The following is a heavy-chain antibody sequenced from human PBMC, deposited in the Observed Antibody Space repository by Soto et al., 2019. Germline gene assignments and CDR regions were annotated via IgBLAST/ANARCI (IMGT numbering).Heavy chain of an antibody. J-gene: IGHJ6*02. CDR3: ARDPSTTGYYGLDV. CDR1: GFTVKNYQ. V-gene: IGHV3-53*01. CDR2: VYSGGVT. Sequence: GGSLRLSCAASGFTVKNYQMNWVRQAPGKGLEWVSVVYSGGVTYYPDSVKGRFTTIRDTSKNTVYLQMNSLRADDTAMYYCARDPSTTGYYGLDVWGQGTTVTVSS.